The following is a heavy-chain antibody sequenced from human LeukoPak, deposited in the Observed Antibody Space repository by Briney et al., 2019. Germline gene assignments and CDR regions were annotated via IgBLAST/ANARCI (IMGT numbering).Heavy chain of an antibody. D-gene: IGHD3-22*01. CDR1: GGSISSGSYY. Sequence: PSETLSFTCTGYGGSISSGSYYWSWIRQPAGKRLEWIGRIYTSGSANYNPSLKSRATISVDTSKNQLSLKLSSVTAADTAVYYCARGYYYDSSGYWFNDYRGQGTLVTVSS. V-gene: IGHV4-61*02. CDR3: ARGYYYDSSGYWFNDY. CDR2: IYTSGSA. J-gene: IGHJ4*02.